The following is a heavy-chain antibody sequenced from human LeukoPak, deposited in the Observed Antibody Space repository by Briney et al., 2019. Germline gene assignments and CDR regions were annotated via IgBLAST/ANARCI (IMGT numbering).Heavy chain of an antibody. CDR2: IDSDGSTT. J-gene: IGHJ4*02. D-gene: IGHD5-24*01. CDR1: GFTFSSYW. CDR3: AGSRDGYNQ. Sequence: PGGSLRLSCAASGFTFSSYWMHWVRQAPGKGLVWVSRIDSDGSTTTYADSVKGRFTISRDNAKNTLYLQMNSLRAEDTAVYYCAGSRDGYNQWGQGTLVTVSS. V-gene: IGHV3-74*01.